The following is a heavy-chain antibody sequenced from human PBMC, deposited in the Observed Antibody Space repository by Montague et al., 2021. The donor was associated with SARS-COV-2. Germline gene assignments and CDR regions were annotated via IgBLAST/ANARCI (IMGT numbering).Heavy chain of an antibody. D-gene: IGHD4-11*01. Sequence: SETLSLTCSFPGGSISTGSYYWGWIRQPPRKGLEWIGSIYYSGDTYYNPSLKSRVTISVDTSKNQFSLRLSSVTAADTAVYYCVRGGDYTDYGRVDYWGQGTLVIVSS. V-gene: IGHV4-39*01. CDR2: IYYSGDT. CDR3: VRGGDYTDYGRVDY. J-gene: IGHJ4*02. CDR1: GGSISTGSYY.